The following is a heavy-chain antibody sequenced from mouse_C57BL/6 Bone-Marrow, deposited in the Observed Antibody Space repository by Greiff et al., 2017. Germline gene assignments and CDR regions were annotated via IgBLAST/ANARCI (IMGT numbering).Heavy chain of an antibody. CDR2: INPSSGYT. V-gene: IGHV1-4*01. CDR1: GYTFTSYT. CDR3: ARCYAMDY. J-gene: IGHJ4*01. Sequence: VQLQQSGAELARPGASVKMSCKASGYTFTSYTMNWVKQRPGQGLEWIGYINPSSGYTKYNQKFKDKATLTADKSSSTAYMQLSSLTSEDSAVYYCARCYAMDYWGQGTSVTVSS.